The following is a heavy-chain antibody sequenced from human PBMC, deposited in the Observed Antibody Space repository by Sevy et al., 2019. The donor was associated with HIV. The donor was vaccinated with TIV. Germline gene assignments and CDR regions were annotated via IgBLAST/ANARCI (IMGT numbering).Heavy chain of an antibody. D-gene: IGHD5-18*01. CDR3: ARSGGYRICYYYYGMDV. Sequence: GGSLRLSCAASGFTFSSYSMNWVRQAPGKGLEWVSYISSSSSTIYYADSVKGRFTISRDNAKNSLYLQMNSLRDEDTAVYYCARSGGYRICYYYYGMDVWGQGTTVTVSS. J-gene: IGHJ6*02. CDR2: ISSSSSTI. CDR1: GFTFSSYS. V-gene: IGHV3-48*02.